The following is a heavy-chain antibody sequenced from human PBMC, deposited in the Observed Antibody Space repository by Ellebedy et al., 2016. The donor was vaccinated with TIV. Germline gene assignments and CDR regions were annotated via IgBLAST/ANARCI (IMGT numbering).Heavy chain of an antibody. CDR1: GFTFTSHE. J-gene: IGHJ2*01. CDR2: VRVYNGDT. Sequence: ASVKVSXXSSGFTFTSHEYFWVRQAPGQGLEWLARVRVYNGDTNYAQKFQSRVTMTTDTSTSTLYMELRSLRADDTAVYYCALKRGGWYSDLWGRGTLATVSS. D-gene: IGHD2-15*01. V-gene: IGHV1-18*01. CDR3: ALKRGGWYSDL.